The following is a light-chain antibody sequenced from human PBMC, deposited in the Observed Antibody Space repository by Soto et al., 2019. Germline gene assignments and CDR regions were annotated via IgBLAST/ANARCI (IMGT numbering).Light chain of an antibody. Sequence: EIVFTQSPGTLSLSPGERATLSCRASQSISSSYLAWYQQKPAQAPRLLIYGASSRATGIPDRFSGSGSGTDFTLTISRLEAEDFAVYYCQQYGSSPPTFGQGTKVDIK. CDR3: QQYGSSPPT. CDR1: QSISSSY. J-gene: IGKJ1*01. V-gene: IGKV3-20*01. CDR2: GAS.